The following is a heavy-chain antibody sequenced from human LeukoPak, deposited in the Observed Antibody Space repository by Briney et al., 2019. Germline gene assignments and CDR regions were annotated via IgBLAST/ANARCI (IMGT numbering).Heavy chain of an antibody. Sequence: GGSLRLSCAASGCRFNSHGMHWVRQAPGKGLEWVAFIRFDETDKYYIDSVKGRFSISRDNSKNTLFLQMNSLRTEDTALYYCARDQGGYSYGAFDYWGQGTLVTVSP. V-gene: IGHV3-30*02. CDR1: GCRFNSHG. CDR2: IRFDETDK. D-gene: IGHD5-18*01. CDR3: ARDQGGYSYGAFDY. J-gene: IGHJ4*02.